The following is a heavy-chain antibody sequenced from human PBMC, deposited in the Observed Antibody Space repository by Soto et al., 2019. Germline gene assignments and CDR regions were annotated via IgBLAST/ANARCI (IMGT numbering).Heavy chain of an antibody. CDR3: ARGYSSGWFQVGAVDL. J-gene: IGHJ3*01. V-gene: IGHV3-74*01. CDR2: SNSDGSST. Sequence: PGGPLRLSCAASGFTFSSYWMHWVRQDPGKGLVWVSRSNSDGSSTSYADSVKGRFTISRDNAKNTLYLQMNSLRAEDTAVYYCARGYSSGWFQVGAVDLWGQGTMVTVSS. CDR1: GFTFSSYW. D-gene: IGHD6-19*01.